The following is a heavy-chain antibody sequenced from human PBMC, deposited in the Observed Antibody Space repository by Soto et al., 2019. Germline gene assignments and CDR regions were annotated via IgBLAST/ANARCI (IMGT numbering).Heavy chain of an antibody. D-gene: IGHD2-2*02. CDR1: GFSFSDYY. Sequence: GGSLRLSCAASGFSFSDYYMSWIRQAPGKGLEWASYISSSGSTIYYADSVKGRFTISRDNAKNSLYLQMNSLRAEDTAVYYCARVRRDCISTSCYSYYYYGMDVWGQGTTVTVSS. CDR2: ISSSGSTI. J-gene: IGHJ6*02. V-gene: IGHV3-11*01. CDR3: ARVRRDCISTSCYSYYYYGMDV.